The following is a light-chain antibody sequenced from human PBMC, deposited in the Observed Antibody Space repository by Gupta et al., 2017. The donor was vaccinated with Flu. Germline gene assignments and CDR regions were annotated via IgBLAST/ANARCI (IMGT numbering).Light chain of an antibody. V-gene: IGKV1-39*01. Sequence: DIQMTQSPSSLSASVGDRVTITCRASQNVHNFLNWYQQKPGKAPNLLIYAASSVQSGVPSRFGGSRSGTDFSLTISSLQPEDFATYYCQQSDSTPWTFGQGTKVEIK. CDR2: AAS. CDR1: QNVHNF. J-gene: IGKJ1*01. CDR3: QQSDSTPWT.